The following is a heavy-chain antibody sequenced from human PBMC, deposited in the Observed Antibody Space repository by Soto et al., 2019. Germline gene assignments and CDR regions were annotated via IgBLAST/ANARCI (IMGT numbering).Heavy chain of an antibody. J-gene: IGHJ4*02. CDR2: INHSGST. D-gene: IGHD3-3*01. CDR1: CGSFSGYY. Sequence: ASETLSLTCAVYCGSFSGYYWSWIRQPPGKGLEWIGEINHSGSTNYNLSLKSRVTISVDTSKNQFSLKLSSVTAADTAVYYCARGCCYDFWSGYRILDYWGQGTLVTVSS. CDR3: ARGCCYDFWSGYRILDY. V-gene: IGHV4-34*01.